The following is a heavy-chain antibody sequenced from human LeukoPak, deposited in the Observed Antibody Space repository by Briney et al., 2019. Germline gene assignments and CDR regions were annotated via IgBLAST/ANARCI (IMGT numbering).Heavy chain of an antibody. D-gene: IGHD6-13*01. Sequence: SETLSLTCAVYGGSFSGYYWSWIRQPPGKGLEWIGEINHSGSTNYNPSLKSRVTISVDTSKNQFSLKLSSVTAADTAVYYCARKRSSSWYVGSKNWFDPWGQGTLVTVSS. CDR2: INHSGST. CDR3: ARKRSSSWYVGSKNWFDP. V-gene: IGHV4-34*01. CDR1: GGSFSGYY. J-gene: IGHJ5*02.